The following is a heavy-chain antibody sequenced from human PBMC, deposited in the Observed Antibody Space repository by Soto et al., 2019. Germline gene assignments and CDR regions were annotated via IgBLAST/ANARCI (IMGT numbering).Heavy chain of an antibody. CDR1: GGSISSYY. J-gene: IGHJ4*02. Sequence: ETLSLTCTVSGGSISSYYWSWIRQPPGKGLEWIGYIYYSGSTNYNPSLKSRVTISVDTSKNQFSLKLSSVTAADTAVYYCARVSHYYDSSGDFDYWGQGTLVTAPQ. CDR2: IYYSGST. D-gene: IGHD3-22*01. CDR3: ARVSHYYDSSGDFDY. V-gene: IGHV4-59*01.